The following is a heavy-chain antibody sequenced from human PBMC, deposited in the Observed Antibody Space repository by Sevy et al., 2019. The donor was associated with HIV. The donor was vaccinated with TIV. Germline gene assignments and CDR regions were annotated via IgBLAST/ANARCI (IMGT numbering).Heavy chain of an antibody. CDR1: GYIFTNYY. CDR2: INPSGGYT. D-gene: IGHD3-22*01. CDR3: ARSLYFDSSTYYDY. J-gene: IGHJ4*02. V-gene: IGHV1-46*01. Sequence: ASVKVSCKVSGYIFTNYYINLVRQAPGQGLEWMGIINPSGGYTSYAQKFQGRVTMTRDTSTSTVYMELSSLRSDDTAVYYCARSLYFDSSTYYDYWGQGTLVTVSS.